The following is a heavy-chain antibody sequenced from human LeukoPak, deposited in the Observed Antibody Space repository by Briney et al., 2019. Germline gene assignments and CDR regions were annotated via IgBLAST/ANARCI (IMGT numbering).Heavy chain of an antibody. CDR1: GFTFNDYA. V-gene: IGHV3-9*01. J-gene: IGHJ6*03. CDR3: AKSGKDRLLWFGELISDYYYMDV. Sequence: PGGSLRLSCAASGFTFNDYAMHWVRQAPGKGLEWVSGINWNSDTIGYADSVKGRFTISRDNAKNSLYLQMNSLRAEDTALYYCAKSGKDRLLWFGELISDYYYMDVWGKGTTVTVSS. D-gene: IGHD3-10*01. CDR2: INWNSDTI.